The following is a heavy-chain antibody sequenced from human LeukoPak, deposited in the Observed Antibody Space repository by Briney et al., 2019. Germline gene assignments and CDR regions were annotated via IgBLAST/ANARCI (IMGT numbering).Heavy chain of an antibody. Sequence: GGSLRLSCAASGFTFSSYSMNWVRQAPVKGLEWVSSISSSSSYIYYADSVKGRFTISRDNAKNSLYLQMNSLRAEDTAVYYCARVKDIVVVPAATPFDYWGQGTLVTVSS. D-gene: IGHD2-2*02. V-gene: IGHV3-21*01. CDR2: ISSSSSYI. CDR3: ARVKDIVVVPAATPFDY. J-gene: IGHJ4*02. CDR1: GFTFSSYS.